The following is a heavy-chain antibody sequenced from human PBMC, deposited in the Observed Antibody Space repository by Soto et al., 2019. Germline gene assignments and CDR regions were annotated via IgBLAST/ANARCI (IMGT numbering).Heavy chain of an antibody. CDR2: ISSSGSTI. CDR1: GFTFSDYY. CDR3: ARERRYYYGSGTGQAVDY. D-gene: IGHD3-10*01. J-gene: IGHJ4*02. V-gene: IGHV3-11*01. Sequence: PGGSLRLSCAASGFTFSDYYMSWIRQAPGKGLEWVSYISSSGSTIYYADPVKGRFTISRDNAKNSLYLQMNSLRAEDTAVYYCARERRYYYGSGTGQAVDYWGQGTLVTVSS.